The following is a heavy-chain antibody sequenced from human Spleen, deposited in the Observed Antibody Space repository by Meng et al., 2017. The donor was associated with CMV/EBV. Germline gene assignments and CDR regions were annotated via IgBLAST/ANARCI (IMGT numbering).Heavy chain of an antibody. CDR3: ATELTYYDSNGYYRKSYYFDY. CDR2: IIPILDRV. D-gene: IGHD3-22*01. V-gene: IGHV1-69*10. Sequence: SVQVSCKASGGTLSRYGITWVRQAPGQGLEWMGGIIPILDRVKYAQKFQGRVTITADKSTSTVYMELSSLRSEDTAVYYCATELTYYDSNGYYRKSYYFDYWGQGTLVTVSS. J-gene: IGHJ4*02. CDR1: GGTLSRYG.